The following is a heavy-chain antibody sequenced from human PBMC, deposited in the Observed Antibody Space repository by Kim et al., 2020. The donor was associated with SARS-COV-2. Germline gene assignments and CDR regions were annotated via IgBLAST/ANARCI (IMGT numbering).Heavy chain of an antibody. CDR2: NGNT. Sequence: NGNTNYAQKFQGRVTMTMESSTNTAYMELTSLTSDDTAVYYCARRDDRLDYWGQGTLVTVSS. J-gene: IGHJ4*02. V-gene: IGHV1-18*01. CDR3: ARRDDRLDY.